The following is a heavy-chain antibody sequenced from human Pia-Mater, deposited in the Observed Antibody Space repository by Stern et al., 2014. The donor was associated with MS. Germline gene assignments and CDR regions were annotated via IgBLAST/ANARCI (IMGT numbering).Heavy chain of an antibody. CDR1: GDSISSSNW. CDR2: IYHSGST. CDR3: ARTLVVVISARGAFDI. D-gene: IGHD2-15*01. Sequence: QLQLQESGPGLVKPSGTLSLTCAVSGDSISSSNWWRWVRQPPGKGLEWIGEIYHSGSTNYNPSLKSRVTISLDKSKNQFSLKLSSVTAADTAVYYCARTLVVVISARGAFDIWGQGTMVIVSS. J-gene: IGHJ3*02. V-gene: IGHV4-4*02.